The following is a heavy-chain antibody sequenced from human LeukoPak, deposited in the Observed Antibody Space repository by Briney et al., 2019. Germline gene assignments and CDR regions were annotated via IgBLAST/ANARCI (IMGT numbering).Heavy chain of an antibody. CDR2: ISGSSSTT. Sequence: PGGSLRLSCAASGFTFSPYSMNWVRQAPGKGLDWVSYISGSSSTTYDADSVKGRFTISRDNSKNTLYLQMNSLRAEDTAVYYCAKGPHPDDDYGDYSGYYYGMDVWGQGTTVTVSS. CDR1: GFTFSPYS. D-gene: IGHD4-17*01. J-gene: IGHJ6*02. CDR3: AKGPHPDDDYGDYSGYYYGMDV. V-gene: IGHV3-48*01.